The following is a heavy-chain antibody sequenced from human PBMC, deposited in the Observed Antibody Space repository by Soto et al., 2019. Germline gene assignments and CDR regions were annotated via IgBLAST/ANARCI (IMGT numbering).Heavy chain of an antibody. D-gene: IGHD3-10*01. CDR1: GYTFTNYY. CDR3: ARDLLAGDF. Sequence: QVQLVQSGAEVKKPGASVKVSCRASGYTFTNYYIHWVRQAPGQGLEWMAIINPMSGSTNYAQNFQGRVTLNMDTSTTTVYMDLSSLRFEDTAVYFCARDLLAGDFWGQGTLVTVSS. J-gene: IGHJ4*02. V-gene: IGHV1-46*01. CDR2: INPMSGST.